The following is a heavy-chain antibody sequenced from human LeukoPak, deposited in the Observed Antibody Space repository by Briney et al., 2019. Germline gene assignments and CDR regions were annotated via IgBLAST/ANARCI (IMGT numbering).Heavy chain of an antibody. D-gene: IGHD6-19*01. Sequence: GGSLRLSCAASGFTFSSYSMNWVRQAPGKGLDWVALISYDGSIKYYADSVKGRFTISRDNSKNTLYLQMNSLRDEDTAVYYCAKVSAVGGFYYYGMDVWGQGTTVTVSS. CDR2: ISYDGSIK. J-gene: IGHJ6*02. V-gene: IGHV3-30*18. CDR1: GFTFSSYS. CDR3: AKVSAVGGFYYYGMDV.